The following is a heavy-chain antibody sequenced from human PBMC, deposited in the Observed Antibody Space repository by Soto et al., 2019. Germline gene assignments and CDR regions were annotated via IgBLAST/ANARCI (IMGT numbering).Heavy chain of an antibody. CDR3: AREPVYDSSGYYYPRGMDV. V-gene: IGHV4-30-4*01. J-gene: IGHJ6*02. D-gene: IGHD3-22*01. Sequence: SETLSLTCTVSGGSISSGDYYWSWIRQPPGKGLEWIGYIYYSGSTYYNPSLKNRVTISVDTSKNQFSLKLSSVTAADTAVYYCAREPVYDSSGYYYPRGMDVWGQGTTVTVSS. CDR1: GGSISSGDYY. CDR2: IYYSGST.